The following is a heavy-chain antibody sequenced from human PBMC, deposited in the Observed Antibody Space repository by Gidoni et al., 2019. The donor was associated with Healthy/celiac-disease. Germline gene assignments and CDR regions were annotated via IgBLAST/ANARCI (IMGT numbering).Heavy chain of an antibody. CDR1: GFTFSSYW. V-gene: IGHV3-7*05. Sequence: EVQLVESGGGLVEHGGSLRLSCASSGFTFSSYWMSWVCKAPGKGLDWVANIKQYGSEKYYVDSVKGRFTISRDNAKNSLYLQMNSLRADDTAVYDCARGADLGPNYFDYWGQGTLVTVSS. J-gene: IGHJ4*02. CDR3: ARGADLGPNYFDY. CDR2: IKQYGSEK. D-gene: IGHD2-21*02.